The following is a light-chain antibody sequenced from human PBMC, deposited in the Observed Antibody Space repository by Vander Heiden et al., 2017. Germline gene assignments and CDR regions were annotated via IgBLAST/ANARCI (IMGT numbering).Light chain of an antibody. CDR1: RSNIGAGFD. J-gene: IGLJ3*02. V-gene: IGLV1-40*01. Sequence: QSVLTQPPSVSGAPGQRVTISCTGSRSNIGAGFDVHWYQQLPGAAPKLLIYGKSNRPSGVPDRFSDSKSDTSASLAITGLQAEDEADYYCQSYDSSLSAWVFVGGTKLTV. CDR2: GKS. CDR3: QSYDSSLSAWV.